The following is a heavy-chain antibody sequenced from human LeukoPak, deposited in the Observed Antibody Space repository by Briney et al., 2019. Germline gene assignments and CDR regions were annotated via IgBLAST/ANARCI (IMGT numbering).Heavy chain of an antibody. D-gene: IGHD6-6*01. CDR2: IYYSGST. CDR1: GGSISSYY. V-gene: IGHV4-59*01. CDR3: ASTSSIAARPGFDY. J-gene: IGHJ4*02. Sequence: SETLSLTCSVSGGSISSYYWSWIRQPPGKGLEWIGYIYYSGSTNYNPSLKSRVTISVDTSKNQFSLKLSSVTAADTAVYYCASTSSIAARPGFDYWGQGTLVTVSS.